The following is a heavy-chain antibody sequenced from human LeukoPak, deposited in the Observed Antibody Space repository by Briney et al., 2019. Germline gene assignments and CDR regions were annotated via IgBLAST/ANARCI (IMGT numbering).Heavy chain of an antibody. CDR1: GFTFSSYA. Sequence: PGGSLRLSCAASGFTFSSYAMSWVRQAPGKGLEWVSAISGSGGSTYYADSVKGRFTISRDNSKNTLYLQMNSLRAEDTAVYYCARVVVSSGSLDYWGQGTLVTVTS. CDR2: ISGSGGST. CDR3: ARVVVSSGSLDY. J-gene: IGHJ4*02. V-gene: IGHV3-23*01. D-gene: IGHD3-10*01.